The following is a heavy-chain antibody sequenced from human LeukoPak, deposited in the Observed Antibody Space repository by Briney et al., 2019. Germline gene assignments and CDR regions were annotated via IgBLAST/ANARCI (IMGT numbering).Heavy chain of an antibody. J-gene: IGHJ6*04. D-gene: IGHD3-3*01. CDR1: GGSFSGYY. Sequence: SETLSLTCAVHGGSFSGYYWSWIRQPPGKGLEWIGEINHSGSTNYNPSLKSRVTISVDTSKNQFSLKLSSVTAADTAVYYCARVIFGVVMGDVWGKGTTVTVSS. CDR2: INHSGST. V-gene: IGHV4-34*01. CDR3: ARVIFGVVMGDV.